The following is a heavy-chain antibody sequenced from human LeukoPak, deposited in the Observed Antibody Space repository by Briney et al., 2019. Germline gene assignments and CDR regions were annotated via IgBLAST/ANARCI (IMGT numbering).Heavy chain of an antibody. CDR2: ISGSGGST. Sequence: GGSLRLSCAASGFTFSSYAMSWVRQAPGKGLEWVSAISGSGGSTYYADSVKGRFTISRDNSKNTLYLQMNSLRAEDTAVYYCAKAAIFGVVNRGYNWFDPWGQGTLVTVSS. CDR1: GFTFSSYA. D-gene: IGHD3-3*01. V-gene: IGHV3-23*01. J-gene: IGHJ5*02. CDR3: AKAAIFGVVNRGYNWFDP.